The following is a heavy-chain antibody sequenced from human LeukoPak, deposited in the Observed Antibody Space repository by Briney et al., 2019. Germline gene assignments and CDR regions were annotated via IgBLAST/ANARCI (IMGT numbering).Heavy chain of an antibody. D-gene: IGHD5-12*01. CDR1: GYSISSGYY. CDR2: IYHSGST. J-gene: IGHJ3*02. Sequence: PSETLSLTCAVSGYSISSGYYWGWIRQPPGKGLEWIGSIYHSGSTNYNPSLKSRVTISVDTSKNQFSLKLSSVTAADTAVYYCARDRGYDSPAFDIWGQGTMVTVSS. CDR3: ARDRGYDSPAFDI. V-gene: IGHV4-38-2*02.